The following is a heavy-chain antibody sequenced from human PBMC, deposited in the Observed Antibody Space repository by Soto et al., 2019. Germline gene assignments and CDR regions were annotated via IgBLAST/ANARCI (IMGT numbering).Heavy chain of an antibody. V-gene: IGHV4-34*01. CDR2: INHSGST. CDR3: ARGGQEYDILTGYYFDY. Sequence: PSETLSLTCAVYGGSFSGYYWSWIRQPPGRGLEWIGEINHSGSTNYNPSLKSRVTISVDTSKNQFSLKLSSVTAADTAVYYCARGGQEYDILTGYYFDYWGQGTLVTVS. J-gene: IGHJ4*02. CDR1: GGSFSGYY. D-gene: IGHD3-9*01.